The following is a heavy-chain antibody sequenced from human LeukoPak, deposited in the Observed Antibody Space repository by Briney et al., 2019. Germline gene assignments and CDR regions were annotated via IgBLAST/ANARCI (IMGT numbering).Heavy chain of an antibody. CDR1: GGSFSGYY. D-gene: IGHD6-6*01. CDR2: INHSGST. Sequence: PSETLSLTCAVSGGSFSGYYWTWIRQPPGKGLEWIGEINHSGSTNYNPSLKSRVTISVDTSKNQFSLKLSSVTAADTAVYYCARGLSGIAARRVDYWGQGTLVTVSS. J-gene: IGHJ4*02. V-gene: IGHV4-34*01. CDR3: ARGLSGIAARRVDY.